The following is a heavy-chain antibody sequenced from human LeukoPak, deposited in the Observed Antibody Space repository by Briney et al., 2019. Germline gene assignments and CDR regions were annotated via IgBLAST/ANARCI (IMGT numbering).Heavy chain of an antibody. J-gene: IGHJ4*02. CDR3: TRDRTTITLFEL. Sequence: PGGSLRLSCAASGFTFSSYGMHWVRQAPGKGLEWVAVISYDGSNKYYADSVKGRFTISRDNPKNTLYLQMNSLRAEDTAVYYCTRDRTTITLFELWGQGTLVTVSS. CDR2: ISYDGSNK. CDR1: GFTFSSYG. D-gene: IGHD4-11*01. V-gene: IGHV3-30*03.